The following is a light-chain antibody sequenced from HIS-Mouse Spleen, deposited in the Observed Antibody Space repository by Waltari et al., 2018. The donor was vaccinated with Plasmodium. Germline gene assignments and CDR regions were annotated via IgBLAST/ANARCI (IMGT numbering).Light chain of an antibody. J-gene: IGKJ3*01. CDR3: QQYNNWSFT. Sequence: EIVMTQSPATLSGSPGERATLSCRASQSVSSNLAWYQQNPGQAPRLRIYGASTRATGIPARFSGSGSGTEFTLTISSLQSEDFAVYYCQQYNNWSFTFGPGTKVDIK. CDR1: QSVSSN. CDR2: GAS. V-gene: IGKV3-15*01.